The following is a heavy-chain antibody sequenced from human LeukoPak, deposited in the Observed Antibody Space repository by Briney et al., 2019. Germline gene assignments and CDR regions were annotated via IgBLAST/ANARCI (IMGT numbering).Heavy chain of an antibody. Sequence: SETLSLTCTVSGGSIRSSYYYWGWIRQPPGKGLEWIGSIYDSGSTYYNPSLKSRVTISVDTSKNQFSLKLNSVTAADTAVYYCARLLKASAAGVFWGQGTLVTVSS. CDR3: ARLLKASAAGVF. D-gene: IGHD6-13*01. CDR2: IYDSGST. J-gene: IGHJ4*02. CDR1: GGSIRSSYYY. V-gene: IGHV4-39*01.